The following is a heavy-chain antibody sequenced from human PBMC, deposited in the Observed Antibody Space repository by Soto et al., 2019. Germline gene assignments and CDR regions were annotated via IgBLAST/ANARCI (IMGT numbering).Heavy chain of an antibody. Sequence: GGSLRLSCAASGFTVSSNYINWVRQAPGKGLEWVSVIYSGGSTYYADSVKGRFTISRDNSKNTLYLQMNILRAEDTAVYYCARDRALGGIAVAGPTYYYYGMDVWGQGTTVTVSS. CDR3: ARDRALGGIAVAGPTYYYYGMDV. D-gene: IGHD6-19*01. CDR2: IYSGGST. J-gene: IGHJ6*02. CDR1: GFTVSSNY. V-gene: IGHV3-53*01.